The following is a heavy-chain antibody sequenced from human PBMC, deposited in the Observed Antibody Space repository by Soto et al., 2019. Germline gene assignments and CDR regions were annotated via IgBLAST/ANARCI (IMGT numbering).Heavy chain of an antibody. CDR3: ARVGTVTTFDY. V-gene: IGHV1-69*13. Sequence: SVKVSCRASGGTFSSYAISWGRQAPGQGLEWMGGIIPIFGTANYAQKFQGRVTITAGESTSTAYMELSSLRSEATAVYYCARVGTVTTFDYWGQGTLVTGSS. CDR2: IIPIFGTA. J-gene: IGHJ4*02. D-gene: IGHD4-17*01. CDR1: GGTFSSYA.